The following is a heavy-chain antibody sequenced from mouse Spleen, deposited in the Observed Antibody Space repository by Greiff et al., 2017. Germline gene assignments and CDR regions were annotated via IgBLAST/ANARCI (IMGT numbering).Heavy chain of an antibody. CDR3: ARVDYDVEGYFDY. Sequence: EVKLVESGGGLVQPGGSLSLSCAASGFTFTDYYMSWVRQPPGKALEWLGFIRNKANGYTTEYSASVKGRFTISRDNSQSILYLQMNALRAEDSATYYCARVDYDVEGYFDYWGQGTTLTVSS. D-gene: IGHD2-4*01. V-gene: IGHV7-3*01. J-gene: IGHJ2*01. CDR2: IRNKANGYTT. CDR1: GFTFTDYY.